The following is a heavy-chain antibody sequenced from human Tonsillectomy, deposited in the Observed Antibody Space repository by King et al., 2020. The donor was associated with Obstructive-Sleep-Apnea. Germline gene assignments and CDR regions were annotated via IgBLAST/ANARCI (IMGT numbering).Heavy chain of an antibody. D-gene: IGHD2-8*01. CDR1: GFTFSDHY. CDR2: SRDKANSYTT. V-gene: IGHV3-72*01. J-gene: IGHJ3*01. Sequence: EVQLVESGGGLVQPGGSLRLSCAASGFTFSDHYIDWVRQAPGKGLEWVGRSRDKANSYTTGYAASVKGRFTISRDDSKSSVYLQMNSLKIEDTAVYYCARVFQAGLGAFYFLGQGA. CDR3: ARVFQAGLGAFYF.